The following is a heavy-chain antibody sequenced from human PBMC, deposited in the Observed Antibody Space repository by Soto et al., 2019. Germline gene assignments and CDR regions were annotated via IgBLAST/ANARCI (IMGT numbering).Heavy chain of an antibody. CDR1: GGSISSSSYY. V-gene: IGHV4-39*01. CDR3: ARGGYDSSGYYYVFDY. Sequence: SETLSLTCTVSGGSISSSSYYWGWIRQPPGKGLEWIGSIYYSGSTYYNPSLKSRVTISVDTSKNQSSLKLSSVTAADTAVYYCARGGYDSSGYYYVFDYWGQGTLVTVSS. J-gene: IGHJ4*02. D-gene: IGHD3-22*01. CDR2: IYYSGST.